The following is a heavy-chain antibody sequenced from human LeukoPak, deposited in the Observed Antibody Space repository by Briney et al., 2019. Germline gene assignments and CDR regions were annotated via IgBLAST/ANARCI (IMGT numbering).Heavy chain of an antibody. CDR2: IKHDGSEK. J-gene: IGHJ4*02. CDR3: ARITGIEAAGDY. CDR1: GYTFSTYW. Sequence: GGSLRLSCAASGYTFSTYWMSWVRQAPGRGLEWVANIKHDGSEKFYVDSVRGRFTISRDNAKNSLYLQLNSLRAEDTALYYCARITGIEAAGDYWGQGTLVTVSS. D-gene: IGHD6-13*01. V-gene: IGHV3-7*04.